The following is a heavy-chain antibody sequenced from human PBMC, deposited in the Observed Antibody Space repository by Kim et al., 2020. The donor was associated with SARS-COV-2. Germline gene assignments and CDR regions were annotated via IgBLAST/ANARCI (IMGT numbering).Heavy chain of an antibody. Sequence: SETLSLTCTVSGGSISSYYWSWIRQPPGKGLEWIGYIYYSGSTNYNPSLKSRVTISVDTSKNQFSLKLSSVTAADTAVYYCARAGLPLGAFDIWGQGTMVTVSS. D-gene: IGHD5-12*01. J-gene: IGHJ3*02. CDR3: ARAGLPLGAFDI. V-gene: IGHV4-59*01. CDR2: IYYSGST. CDR1: GGSISSYY.